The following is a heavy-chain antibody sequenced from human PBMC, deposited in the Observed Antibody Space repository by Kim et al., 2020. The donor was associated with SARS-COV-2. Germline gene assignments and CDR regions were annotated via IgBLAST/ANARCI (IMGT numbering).Heavy chain of an antibody. CDR2: IWYDGSNK. D-gene: IGHD1-1*01. CDR3: AREEPPDSYYYYGMDV. J-gene: IGHJ6*02. V-gene: IGHV3-33*01. CDR1: GFTFSSYG. Sequence: GGSLRLSCAASGFTFSSYGMHWVRQAPGKGLEWVAVIWYDGSNKYYADSVKGRFTISRDNSKNTLYLQMNSLRAEDTAVYYYAREEPPDSYYYYGMDVWGQGTTVTVSS.